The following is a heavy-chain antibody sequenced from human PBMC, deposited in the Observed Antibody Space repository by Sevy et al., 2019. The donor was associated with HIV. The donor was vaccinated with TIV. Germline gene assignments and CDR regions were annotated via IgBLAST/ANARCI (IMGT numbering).Heavy chain of an antibody. CDR2: ISYDGSNK. CDR3: AKEGGIAVAGFGAFDI. D-gene: IGHD6-19*01. V-gene: IGHV3-30*18. Sequence: GGSLRLSCAASGFTFSSYGMHWVRQAPGKGLEWVAVISYDGSNKYYADSVKGRFTISRDNSKNTLYLQMNSLSAEDTAVYYCAKEGGIAVAGFGAFDIWGQGTMVTVSS. CDR1: GFTFSSYG. J-gene: IGHJ3*02.